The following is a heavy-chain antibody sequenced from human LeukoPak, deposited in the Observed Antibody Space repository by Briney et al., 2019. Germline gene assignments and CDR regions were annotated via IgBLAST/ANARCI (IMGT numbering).Heavy chain of an antibody. V-gene: IGHV1-8*01. CDR2: MNPNSGNT. CDR3: ARDGAMVGLTNGVCFDI. CDR1: GYTFTSYD. Sequence: ASVKVSCKASGYTFTSYDINWVRQATGQGLEWMGWMNPNSGNTGYAQKFQGRVTMTRNTSISTAYMELSSLRSEDTAVYYCARDGAMVGLTNGVCFDIWGQGTMVTVSS. D-gene: IGHD2-8*01. J-gene: IGHJ3*02.